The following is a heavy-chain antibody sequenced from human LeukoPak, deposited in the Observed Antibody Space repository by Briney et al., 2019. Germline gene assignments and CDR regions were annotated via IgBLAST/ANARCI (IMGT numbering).Heavy chain of an antibody. D-gene: IGHD2-15*01. Sequence: GRSLRLSCAASGFTFSSYGMHWVRQAPGKGLEWVAVIWYDGSNKYYADSVKGRFTISRDNSKNTLYLQMNSLRAEDTAVYYCAKDHSGDSSCDYWGQGTLVTVSS. J-gene: IGHJ4*02. CDR1: GFTFSSYG. V-gene: IGHV3-33*06. CDR3: AKDHSGDSSCDY. CDR2: IWYDGSNK.